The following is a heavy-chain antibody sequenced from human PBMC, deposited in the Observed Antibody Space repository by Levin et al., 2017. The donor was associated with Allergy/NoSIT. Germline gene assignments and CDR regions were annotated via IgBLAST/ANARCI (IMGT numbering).Heavy chain of an antibody. CDR3: ARQLGNFWSGYNYFDY. V-gene: IGHV3-48*03. CDR1: GFTFSSYE. Sequence: TGGSLRLSYAASGFTFSSYEMNWVRRAPGKGLEWVSYISSTGSTIYSADSVKGRFTISRDNAKNSLYLHMNSLRAEDTAVYYCARQLGNFWSGYNYFDYWGQGTLVTVSS. D-gene: IGHD3-3*01. CDR2: ISSTGSTI. J-gene: IGHJ4*02.